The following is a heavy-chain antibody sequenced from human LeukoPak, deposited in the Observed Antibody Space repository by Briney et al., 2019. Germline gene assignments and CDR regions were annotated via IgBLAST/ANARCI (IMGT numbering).Heavy chain of an antibody. CDR2: IWYDGSNK. CDR1: EFIFSSYG. J-gene: IGHJ5*02. Sequence: GGSLRLSCEASEFIFSSYGMHWVRQAPGKGLEWVASIWYDGSNKYHADSVKGRFTISRDNSKSTLYLQMNSLRAEDTAVYYCARLLGYCSGGSCYNNWFDPWGQGTLVTVSS. V-gene: IGHV3-33*01. D-gene: IGHD2-15*01. CDR3: ARLLGYCSGGSCYNNWFDP.